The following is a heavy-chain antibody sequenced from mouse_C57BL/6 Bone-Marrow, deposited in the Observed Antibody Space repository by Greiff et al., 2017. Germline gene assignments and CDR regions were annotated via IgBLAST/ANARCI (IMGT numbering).Heavy chain of an antibody. CDR3: TGRYYYGSSPDYFDV. Sequence: EVKVEESGGGLVQPGGSMKLSCVASGFTFSNYWMNWVRQSPEKGIEWVAQIRLKSDNYATHYAESVKGRFTISRDDSKSSVYLQMNNLRAEDTGMYYCTGRYYYGSSPDYFDVWGTGTTVTVSS. CDR2: IRLKSDNYAT. J-gene: IGHJ1*03. CDR1: GFTFSNYW. D-gene: IGHD1-1*01. V-gene: IGHV6-3*01.